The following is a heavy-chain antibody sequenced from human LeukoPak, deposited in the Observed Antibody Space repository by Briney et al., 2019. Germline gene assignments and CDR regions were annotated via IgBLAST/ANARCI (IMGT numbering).Heavy chain of an antibody. J-gene: IGHJ4*02. Sequence: GGSLRLSCAASGFTFSNYAMSWVRQAPGKGLEWVSAISRNGGSTYYAGSVKGRFTISRDNSKNTLYLQMNSLRAEDTAVYYCANMRSTTEFDYWGQGTLVIVSS. V-gene: IGHV3-23*01. CDR1: GFTFSNYA. CDR3: ANMRSTTEFDY. CDR2: ISRNGGST. D-gene: IGHD1-1*01.